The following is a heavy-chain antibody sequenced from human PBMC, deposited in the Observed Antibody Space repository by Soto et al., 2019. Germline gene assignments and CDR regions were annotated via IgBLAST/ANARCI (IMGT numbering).Heavy chain of an antibody. Sequence: XESLKLYCKRSGNSFTNYWIGLVLQMPGKGLEWMGIIYPGDSDTRYSPSFQGQVTISADKSISTAYLQWSSLKASDTAMYYCARQYYDFWSGYYTDYYYGMDVWGQETMLTISS. CDR2: IYPGDSDT. CDR3: ARQYYDFWSGYYTDYYYGMDV. D-gene: IGHD3-3*01. CDR1: GNSFTNYW. V-gene: IGHV5-51*01. J-gene: IGHJ6*02.